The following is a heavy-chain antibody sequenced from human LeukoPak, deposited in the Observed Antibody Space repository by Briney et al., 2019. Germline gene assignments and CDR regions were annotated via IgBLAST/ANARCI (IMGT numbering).Heavy chain of an antibody. CDR2: INHSGST. D-gene: IGHD3-10*01. CDR1: GGSFSGYY. Sequence: SETLSLTCAVYGGSFSGYYWSWIRQPPGKGLEWIGEINHSGSTNYNPSLKSRVTISVDTSKNQFSLKLSSVTAADTAVYYCARPGFGELSIGDAFDIWGQGTMVTVSS. J-gene: IGHJ3*02. CDR3: ARPGFGELSIGDAFDI. V-gene: IGHV4-34*01.